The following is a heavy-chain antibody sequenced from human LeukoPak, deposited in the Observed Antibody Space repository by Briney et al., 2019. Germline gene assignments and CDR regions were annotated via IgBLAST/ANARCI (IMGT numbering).Heavy chain of an antibody. V-gene: IGHV1-69*05. D-gene: IGHD3-16*01. CDR2: IIPIFGTA. Sequence: ASVKVSCKASGGTFSSCAISWVRQAPGQGLEGMGGIIPIFGTANYAQKFQGRVTITTDESTSTAYMELSSLRSEDTAVYYCARETKFRSSLGRGWFDPWGQGTLVTVSS. CDR1: GGTFSSCA. CDR3: ARETKFRSSLGRGWFDP. J-gene: IGHJ5*02.